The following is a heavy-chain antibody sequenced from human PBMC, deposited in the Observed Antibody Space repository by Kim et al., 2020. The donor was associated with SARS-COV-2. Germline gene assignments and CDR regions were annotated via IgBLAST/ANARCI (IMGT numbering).Heavy chain of an antibody. D-gene: IGHD4-4*01. V-gene: IGHV4-59*01. CDR3: ARTVTYYYYMDV. J-gene: IGHJ6*03. Sequence: NYNPSLKSRATISVDTSKNQFSLKLSSVTAADTAVYYWARTVTYYYYMDVWGKGTTVTVSS.